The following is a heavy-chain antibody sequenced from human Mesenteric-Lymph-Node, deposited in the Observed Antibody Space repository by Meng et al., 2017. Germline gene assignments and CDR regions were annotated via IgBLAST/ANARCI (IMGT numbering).Heavy chain of an antibody. CDR3: ARDPGSGYSYGTDY. CDR2: INSDGSST. Sequence: GESLKISCAASGFIFSNYAMGWVRQAPGKGLVWVSRINSDGSSTSYADSVKGRFTISRDNAKNTLYLQMNSLRAEDTAVYYCARDPGSGYSYGTDYWGQGTLVTVSS. D-gene: IGHD5-18*01. CDR1: GFIFSNYA. J-gene: IGHJ4*02. V-gene: IGHV3-74*01.